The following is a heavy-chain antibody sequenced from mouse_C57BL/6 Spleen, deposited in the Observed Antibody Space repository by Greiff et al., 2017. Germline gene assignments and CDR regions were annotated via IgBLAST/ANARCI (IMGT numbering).Heavy chain of an antibody. D-gene: IGHD2-2*01. V-gene: IGHV3-6*01. J-gene: IGHJ3*01. Sequence: EVKLQESGPGLVKPSQSLSLTCSVTGYSITSGYYWNWIRQFPGNKLEWMGYISYEGSNNYNPSLKNRNSITRDTSKNQFFLKLNAVTTEDTATYYCAIDTTMVTTPFAYWGQGTLVTVSA. CDR2: ISYEGSN. CDR3: AIDTTMVTTPFAY. CDR1: GYSITSGYY.